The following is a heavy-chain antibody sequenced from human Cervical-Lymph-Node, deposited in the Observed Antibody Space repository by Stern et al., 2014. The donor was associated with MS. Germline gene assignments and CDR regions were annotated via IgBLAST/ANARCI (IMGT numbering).Heavy chain of an antibody. V-gene: IGHV3-23*04. D-gene: IGHD6-19*01. CDR3: AKEGIAVASFDY. J-gene: IGHJ4*02. CDR2: ISGTDSST. Sequence: EVHLVESGGDFAQPGGSLRLSCAVSGFTFSLYAMSWVRQAPGKGLEWVSAISGTDSSTYYAETVKGRFTISRDNSKYTLYLQMNNLRAEDTAVYYCAKEGIAVASFDYWGQGTLVTVSS. CDR1: GFTFSLYA.